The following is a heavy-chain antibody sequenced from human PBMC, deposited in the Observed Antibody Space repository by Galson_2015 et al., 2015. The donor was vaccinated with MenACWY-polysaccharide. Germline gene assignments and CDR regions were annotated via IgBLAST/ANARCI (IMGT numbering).Heavy chain of an antibody. CDR2: INNDATTI. CDR1: GFTFGSDW. D-gene: IGHD3-10*01. Sequence: SLRLSCAASGFTFGSDWMHWVRQAPGKGLVWVSRINNDATTINYADSVKGRFIISRDNAKNTLYLQMNSLRAEDTAVYYCARRGGSYYDSWGQGTLVTVSS. J-gene: IGHJ4*02. CDR3: ARRGGSYYDS. V-gene: IGHV3-74*01.